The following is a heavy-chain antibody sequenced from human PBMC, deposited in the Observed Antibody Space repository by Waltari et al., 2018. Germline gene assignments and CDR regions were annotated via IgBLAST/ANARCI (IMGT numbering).Heavy chain of an antibody. CDR2: IVVGSGNT. Sequence: QMQLVQSGPEVKKPGTSVKVSCKASGFTFTSSAVQWVRQARGQRLEWIGWIVVGSGNTNYAQKFQERVTITRDMSTSTAYMELSSLRSEDTAVYYGAAGSYDSSGYFLEAFDIWGQGTMVTVSS. V-gene: IGHV1-58*01. CDR3: AAGSYDSSGYFLEAFDI. D-gene: IGHD3-22*01. CDR1: GFTFTSSA. J-gene: IGHJ3*02.